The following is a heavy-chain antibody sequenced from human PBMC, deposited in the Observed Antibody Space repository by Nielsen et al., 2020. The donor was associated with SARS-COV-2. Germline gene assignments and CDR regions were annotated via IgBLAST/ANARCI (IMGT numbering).Heavy chain of an antibody. CDR2: IYYSGST. V-gene: IGHV4-39*01. D-gene: IGHD4-23*01. Sequence: SETLSLTCTVSGGSISSSSYYWGWIRQPPGKGLEWIGSIYYSGSTYYNPSLKSRVTISVDTSKNQFSLKLSSVTAADTAVYYCAGHSVVTPAFDIWGQGTMVTVSS. J-gene: IGHJ3*02. CDR1: GGSISSSSYY. CDR3: AGHSVVTPAFDI.